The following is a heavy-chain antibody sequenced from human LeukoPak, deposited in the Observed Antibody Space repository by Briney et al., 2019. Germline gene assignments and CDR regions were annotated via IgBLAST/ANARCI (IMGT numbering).Heavy chain of an antibody. Sequence: SETLSLTCTVSGGSISSYYWSWIRQPPGKRLEWIANIDYSGSTNYNPSLKSRVTISVDKSKNQFSLKLSSVTAADTAVYYCARADIVVVPAAGVSGWFDPWGQGTLVTVSS. CDR3: ARADIVVVPAAGVSGWFDP. D-gene: IGHD2-2*01. J-gene: IGHJ5*02. CDR1: GGSISSYY. V-gene: IGHV4-59*12. CDR2: IDYSGST.